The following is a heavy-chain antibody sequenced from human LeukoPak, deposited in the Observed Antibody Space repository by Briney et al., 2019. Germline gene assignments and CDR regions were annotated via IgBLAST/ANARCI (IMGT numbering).Heavy chain of an antibody. J-gene: IGHJ5*02. CDR2: IDPSDSYT. CDR3: ARETDQLGYCSSTSCYLYWFDP. CDR1: GYSFTSYW. Sequence: GVSLKISCKGSGYSFTSYWISWVRQMPGKGQEWMGRIDPSDSYTNYSPSFQGHVTISADKSISTAYLQWSSLKASDTAMYYCARETDQLGYCSSTSCYLYWFDPWGQGTLVTVSS. V-gene: IGHV5-10-1*01. D-gene: IGHD2-2*01.